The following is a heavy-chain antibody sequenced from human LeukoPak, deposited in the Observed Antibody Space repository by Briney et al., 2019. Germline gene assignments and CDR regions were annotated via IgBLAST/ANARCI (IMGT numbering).Heavy chain of an antibody. CDR2: IGTAGDT. J-gene: IGHJ6*03. V-gene: IGHV3-13*01. Sequence: PGGSLRLSCAASGFTFSSYDMHWVRQATGKGLEWVSAIGTAGDTYYPGSVKGRFTISRENAKNSLYLQMNSLRAGDTAVYYCARGPSLDSSSDYYYYMDVWGKGTTVIVSS. CDR3: ARGPSLDSSSDYYYYMDV. CDR1: GFTFSSYD. D-gene: IGHD6-6*01.